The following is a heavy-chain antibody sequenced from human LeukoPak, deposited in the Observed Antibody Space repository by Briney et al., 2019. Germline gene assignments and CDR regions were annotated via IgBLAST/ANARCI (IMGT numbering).Heavy chain of an antibody. Sequence: ASVKVSCKASGYTFTSYGISWVRQAPGQGLEWMGWINPNSGGTNYAQKFQGRVTMTRDTSISTAYMELSRLRSDDTAVYYCARSGYSGHEHFDYWGQGTLVTVSS. CDR3: ARSGYSGHEHFDY. CDR1: GYTFTSYG. CDR2: INPNSGGT. D-gene: IGHD5-12*01. J-gene: IGHJ4*02. V-gene: IGHV1-2*02.